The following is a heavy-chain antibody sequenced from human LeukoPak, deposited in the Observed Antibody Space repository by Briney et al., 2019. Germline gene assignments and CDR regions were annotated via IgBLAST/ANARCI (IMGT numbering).Heavy chain of an antibody. Sequence: GASVKVSCKASGYTSTSYDINWVRQATGQGLEWMGWMNPNSGNTGYAQKFQGRVTITRNTSISTAYMELSSLRSEDTAVYYCARGRGYKRAFDIWGQGTMVTVSS. CDR3: ARGRGYKRAFDI. D-gene: IGHD5-24*01. V-gene: IGHV1-8*03. CDR1: GYTSTSYD. J-gene: IGHJ3*02. CDR2: MNPNSGNT.